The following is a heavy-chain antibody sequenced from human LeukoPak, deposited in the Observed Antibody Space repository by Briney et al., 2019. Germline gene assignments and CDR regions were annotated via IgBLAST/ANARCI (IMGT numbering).Heavy chain of an antibody. J-gene: IGHJ4*02. CDR2: IIPILGIA. CDR1: GGTFSSYA. D-gene: IGHD2-15*01. V-gene: IGHV1-69*04. CDR3: ARDIVVVVAAIALFDY. Sequence: ASVKVSCKASGGTFSSYAISWVRQAPGQGLEWMGRIIPILGIANYAQKFQGRVTITADKSTSTAYMELSSLRSEDTAVYYCARDIVVVVAAIALFDYWGQGTLVTVSS.